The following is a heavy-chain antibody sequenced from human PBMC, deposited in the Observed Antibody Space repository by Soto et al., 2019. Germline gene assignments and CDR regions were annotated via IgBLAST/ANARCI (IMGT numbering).Heavy chain of an antibody. V-gene: IGHV1-18*01. Sequence: QVQLVQSGAEVKKPGASVKVSCKASGYTFTSYGISWVRQAPVQGLEWMGWISAYHGNTNYAHKLQGRATMTTDTSTSTAYMELRSLRSDDTAVYYWARAAAVGLLEYWGQGTLVTVSS. J-gene: IGHJ4*02. CDR3: ARAAAVGLLEY. CDR2: ISAYHGNT. D-gene: IGHD3-10*01. CDR1: GYTFTSYG.